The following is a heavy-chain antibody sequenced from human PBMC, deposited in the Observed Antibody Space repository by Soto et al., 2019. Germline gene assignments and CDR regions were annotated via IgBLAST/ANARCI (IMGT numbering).Heavy chain of an antibody. J-gene: IGHJ4*02. V-gene: IGHV2-5*01. Sequence: SGPTLVNPTQTLTLTCTFSGFSLSTSGVGVGWIRQPPGKALEWLALIYWNDDKSYSPSLKSRLTITKDTSKNQVVLTMTNMDPVDTATYYCAHHGISWYSSFALFDYWGQGTLVTVSS. D-gene: IGHD6-13*01. CDR3: AHHGISWYSSFALFDY. CDR1: GFSLSTSGVG. CDR2: IYWNDDK.